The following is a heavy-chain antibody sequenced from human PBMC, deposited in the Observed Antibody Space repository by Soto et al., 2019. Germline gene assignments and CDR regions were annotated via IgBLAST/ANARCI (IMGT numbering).Heavy chain of an antibody. J-gene: IGHJ6*02. CDR1: GGSISSGGYY. V-gene: IGHV4-31*03. D-gene: IGHD2-15*01. CDR2: ISYRGSA. Sequence: QVQLQESGPGLVKPSQTLSLTCTVSGGSISSGGYYWSWIRQHPGKGLEWIGYISYRGSAYYSPSLKSRVTISVDTSKNQFSLKVNSVTAADTAVHYCARRMQNYYTMGVWGQGTTVTVSS. CDR3: ARRMQNYYTMGV.